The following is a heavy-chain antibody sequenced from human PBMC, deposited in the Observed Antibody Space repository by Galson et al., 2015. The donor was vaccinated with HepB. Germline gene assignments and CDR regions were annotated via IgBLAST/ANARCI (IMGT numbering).Heavy chain of an antibody. CDR1: GYTFTSYG. CDR2: ISAHKGDT. CDR3: AKWYGIDVAGRRNFDY. D-gene: IGHD6-19*01. J-gene: IGHJ4*02. Sequence: SVKVSCKASGYTFTSYGISWVRQAPGQGLEWMGWISAHKGDTNYAQKFQGRVTMTTETSTSTAYMELRSLRSDDTAVYYCAKWYGIDVAGRRNFDYWGQGKLITDSS. V-gene: IGHV1-18*01.